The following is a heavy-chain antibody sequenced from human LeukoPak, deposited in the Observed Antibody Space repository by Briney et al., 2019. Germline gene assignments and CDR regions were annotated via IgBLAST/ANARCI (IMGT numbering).Heavy chain of an antibody. J-gene: IGHJ4*02. CDR2: IYDSGTA. Sequence: SETLSLTCTVSGGSISGYYRNWIRQPPGKGLEWIAIIYDSGTADYNPSFNSRLTTSVDTSKNQFSLKLMSVTAADTAVYYCARASYYDFWSGYPLDHWGQGTLVTVSS. CDR3: ARASYYDFWSGYPLDH. CDR1: GGSISGYY. D-gene: IGHD3-3*01. V-gene: IGHV4-59*01.